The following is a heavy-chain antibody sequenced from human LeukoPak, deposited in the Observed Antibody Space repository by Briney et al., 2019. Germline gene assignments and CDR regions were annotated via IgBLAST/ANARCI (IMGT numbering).Heavy chain of an antibody. Sequence: GGALRLSCAASGLTFSSYEMNWVGQAPGKGVEGVSYISSSGSTIYYADSVKGRFTISRDNAKNSLYLQMNSLRAEDTAVYYCARVGFVELSDWGQGTLVTVSS. V-gene: IGHV3-48*03. CDR3: ARVGFVELSD. CDR1: GLTFSSYE. J-gene: IGHJ4*02. CDR2: ISSSGSTI. D-gene: IGHD3-10*01.